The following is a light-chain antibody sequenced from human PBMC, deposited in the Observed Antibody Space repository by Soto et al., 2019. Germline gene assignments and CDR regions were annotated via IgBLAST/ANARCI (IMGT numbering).Light chain of an antibody. Sequence: DIQLTQSPSFLSASVGDTVTITCRASQVIGIYLAWYQQKPGKAPKLLISAASTLQSGAPSRFSGSGSGTEFTLTITSLQPEDFANYYGQQLVSYPQFGGRTKVEIK. CDR1: QVIGIY. CDR3: QQLVSYPQ. J-gene: IGKJ4*02. CDR2: AAS. V-gene: IGKV1-9*01.